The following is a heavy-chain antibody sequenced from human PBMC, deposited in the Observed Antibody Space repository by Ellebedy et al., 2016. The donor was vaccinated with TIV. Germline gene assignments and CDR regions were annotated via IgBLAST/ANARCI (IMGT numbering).Heavy chain of an antibody. V-gene: IGHV3-9*01. Sequence: PGGSLRLSCPASGLIFGDYAMHWVRPAPGKGLEWVSGISRKSDSIGYADSVKGRFTISRDNAQNSLYLQMNSLRAEDTAVYYCAKDHGTSYPSTFDYWGQGTLVTVSS. CDR3: AKDHGTSYPSTFDY. J-gene: IGHJ4*02. D-gene: IGHD3-10*01. CDR1: GLIFGDYA. CDR2: ISRKSDSI.